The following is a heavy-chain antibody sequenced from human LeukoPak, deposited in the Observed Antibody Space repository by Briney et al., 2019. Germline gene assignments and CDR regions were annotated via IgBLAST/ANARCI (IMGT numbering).Heavy chain of an antibody. V-gene: IGHV4-34*01. J-gene: IGHJ4*02. D-gene: IGHD2-2*01. Sequence: SETLSLTCAVYGGSFSGYYWSWIRQPPGKGLEWIGEINHSGSTNYNPSLKSRVTISVDTSKNQFSLKLSSVTAADTAVYYCARRCGSTSCYRPGWMDYWGQATLVTVYS. CDR3: ARRCGSTSCYRPGWMDY. CDR1: GGSFSGYY. CDR2: INHSGST.